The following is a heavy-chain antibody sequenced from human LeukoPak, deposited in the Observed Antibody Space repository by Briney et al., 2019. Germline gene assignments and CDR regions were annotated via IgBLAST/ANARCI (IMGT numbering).Heavy chain of an antibody. V-gene: IGHV4-4*07. J-gene: IGHJ4*02. CDR3: AGGGYCTSTSCHGIDH. CDR1: GGSISDYY. D-gene: IGHD2-2*01. Sequence: KPSETLSLTCTVSGGSISDYYWRWIRQPAGKGLEWIGRIYISGATNYNPSLKSRVTISVDESKNQVSLKLSSVTAADTAVYYCAGGGYCTSTSCHGIDHWGQGTLVTVSS. CDR2: IYISGAT.